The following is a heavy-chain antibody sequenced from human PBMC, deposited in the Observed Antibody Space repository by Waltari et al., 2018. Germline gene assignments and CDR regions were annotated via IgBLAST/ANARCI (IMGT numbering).Heavy chain of an antibody. CDR1: GYTFADSY. J-gene: IGHJ4*02. CDR2: INPNTGGT. Sequence: QVQLVQSGAEVQKPGASMKVSCRASGYTFADSYIHWVRQAPGQGLQWMGRINPNTGGTMYAQDFQGRVTMTRDTSINTGYVEMTVLTSDDTAVYYCARFVGQQHSKGGDYWGQGTLVTVSS. CDR3: ARFVGQQHSKGGDY. V-gene: IGHV1-2*06. D-gene: IGHD6-13*01.